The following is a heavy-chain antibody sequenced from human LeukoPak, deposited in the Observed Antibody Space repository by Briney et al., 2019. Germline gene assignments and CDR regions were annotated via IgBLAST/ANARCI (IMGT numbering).Heavy chain of an antibody. D-gene: IGHD3-22*01. V-gene: IGHV3-21*04. CDR2: ISSSSNYI. J-gene: IGHJ4*02. CDR1: GFTFSSYS. Sequence: GGPLRLSCAASGFTFSSYSMNWVRQAPGKGLEWVSSISSSSNYIYYADSVKGRFTISRDNSKNTLYLQMNSLRAEDTAVYYCAKEVTYYYDSSGSPSFDYWGQGTLVTVSS. CDR3: AKEVTYYYDSSGSPSFDY.